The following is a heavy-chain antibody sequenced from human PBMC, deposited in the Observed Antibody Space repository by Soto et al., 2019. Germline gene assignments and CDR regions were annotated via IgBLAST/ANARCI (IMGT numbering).Heavy chain of an antibody. J-gene: IGHJ4*02. V-gene: IGHV1-69*01. D-gene: IGHD6-13*01. CDR1: GGTLNNYA. Sequence: QVQLVQSGAEVKKPGSSLKVSCTASGGTLNNYAISWLRQAPGQGLEWMGGIITAFGPAIYAQKFQGRVSITADASTQTAHMELRSLRSEDTAVYYCAAGGSWARLDNRGQGTLVTVSS. CDR3: AAGGSWARLDN. CDR2: IITAFGPA.